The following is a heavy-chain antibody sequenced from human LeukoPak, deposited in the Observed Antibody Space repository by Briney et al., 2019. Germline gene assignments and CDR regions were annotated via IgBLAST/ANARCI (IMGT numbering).Heavy chain of an antibody. Sequence: GESLKISCEGSKYSFINYWIGWVRQMPGKGLEWMGIIYPGDSDTRYSPSFQGQVTISADKSISTAYLQWSSLKASDTAMYYCARQPLGFGPDYWGQGTLVTVSS. CDR2: IYPGDSDT. J-gene: IGHJ4*02. V-gene: IGHV5-51*01. D-gene: IGHD3-10*01. CDR1: KYSFINYW. CDR3: ARQPLGFGPDY.